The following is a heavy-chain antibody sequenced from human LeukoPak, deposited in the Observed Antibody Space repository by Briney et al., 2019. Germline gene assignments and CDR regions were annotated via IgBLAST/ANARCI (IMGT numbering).Heavy chain of an antibody. CDR3: ARPHSGYDWYFDY. V-gene: IGHV4-59*08. CDR2: IYYSGST. D-gene: IGHD5-12*01. CDR1: GGSISSYY. J-gene: IGHJ4*02. Sequence: SETLSLTCTVSGGSISSYYWSWIRQPPGKGLEWIRYIYYSGSTNYNPSLKSRVTISVDTSKNQFSLKLSSVTAADTAVYYCARPHSGYDWYFDYWGQGTLVTVSS.